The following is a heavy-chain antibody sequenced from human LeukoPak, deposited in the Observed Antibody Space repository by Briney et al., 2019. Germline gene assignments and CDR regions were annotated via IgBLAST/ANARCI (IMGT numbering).Heavy chain of an antibody. CDR1: GFTVSSNY. CDR2: IYGGGST. D-gene: IGHD3-22*01. J-gene: IGHJ4*02. CDR3: ARGTDYYDSSGHTWGYFDY. Sequence: PGGSLRLSCAASGFTVSSNYMSWVRQAPGKGLEWVSAIYGGGSTYYADSVKGRFTISRDNSKNTLYLQMNSLRAEDTAVYYCARGTDYYDSSGHTWGYFDYWGQGTLVTVSS. V-gene: IGHV3-53*01.